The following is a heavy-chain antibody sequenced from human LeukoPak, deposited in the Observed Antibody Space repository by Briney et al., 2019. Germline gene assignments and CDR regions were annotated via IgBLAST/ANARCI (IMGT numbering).Heavy chain of an antibody. V-gene: IGHV1-2*02. CDR3: ASRYYDFWSGYLGYGMDV. CDR1: GYTFTGYY. CDR2: INPNSGGT. J-gene: IGHJ6*02. Sequence: ASVKVSCKASGYTFTGYYMHWVRQAPGQGLEWMGWINPNSGGTNYAQKFQGRVTMTRDTSISTAYMEPSRLRSDDTAVYYCASRYYDFWSGYLGYGMDVWGQGTTVTVSS. D-gene: IGHD3-3*01.